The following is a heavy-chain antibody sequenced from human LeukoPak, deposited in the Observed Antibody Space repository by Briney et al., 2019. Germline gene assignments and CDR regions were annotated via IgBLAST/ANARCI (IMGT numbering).Heavy chain of an antibody. J-gene: IGHJ4*02. CDR3: ARDVFAVAGTALDY. CDR1: GYTFTGYY. CDR2: INPNSGGT. D-gene: IGHD6-19*01. V-gene: IGHV1-2*02. Sequence: ASVKVSCKASGYTFTGYYMHWVRQAPGQGLEWMGWINPNSGGTNYAQKFQGRVTMTRDTSISTAYMELSRLRSDDTAVYYCARDVFAVAGTALDYWGQGTLVTVSS.